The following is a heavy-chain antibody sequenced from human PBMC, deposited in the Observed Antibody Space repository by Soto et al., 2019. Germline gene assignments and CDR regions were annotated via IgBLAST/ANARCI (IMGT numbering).Heavy chain of an antibody. CDR3: ARGALDFDY. V-gene: IGHV1-18*01. Sequence: ASVKVSCKASGYTFTYYAVTWVRQAPGQGLEWMGWISAYNGHTKYAQNLQGRLTLTTDTSTNTAYMELRSLRSDDTAVYYRARGALDFDYWGQGTLVTVSS. D-gene: IGHD3-16*01. CDR2: ISAYNGHT. J-gene: IGHJ4*02. CDR1: GYTFTYYA.